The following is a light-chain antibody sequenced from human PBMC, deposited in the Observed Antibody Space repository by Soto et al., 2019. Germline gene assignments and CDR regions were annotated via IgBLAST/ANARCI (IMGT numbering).Light chain of an antibody. CDR3: QQYNDNWT. V-gene: IGKV1-5*03. J-gene: IGKJ1*01. CDR1: QSISSW. Sequence: DIQMTQSPSTLSASVGDRVTITCRASQSISSWLAWYQQKPGTAPKLLIYKASTVQTGVPSRFSGSGSGTEFTLTISSLQPDDFANYYCQQYNDNWTFGQGTKVEIK. CDR2: KAS.